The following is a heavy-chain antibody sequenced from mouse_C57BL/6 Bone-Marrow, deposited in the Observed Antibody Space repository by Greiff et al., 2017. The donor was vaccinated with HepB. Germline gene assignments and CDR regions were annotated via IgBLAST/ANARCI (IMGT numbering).Heavy chain of an antibody. J-gene: IGHJ1*03. CDR3: ARDFDV. CDR1: GYTFTSYW. CDR2: IDPSDSYT. V-gene: IGHV1-50*01. Sequence: QVQLQQSGAELVKPGASVKLSCKASGYTFTSYWMQWVKQRPGQGLEWIGEIDPSDSYTNYNQKFKGKATLTVDTSSSTAYMQLSSLTSEDSAVYYCARDFDVWGTGTTVTVSS.